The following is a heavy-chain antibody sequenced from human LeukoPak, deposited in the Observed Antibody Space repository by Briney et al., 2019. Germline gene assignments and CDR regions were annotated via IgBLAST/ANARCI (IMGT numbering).Heavy chain of an antibody. CDR2: IDYSAST. CDR3: AKDWNNYYYFDY. V-gene: IGHV4-59*01. CDR1: GGSISTYY. J-gene: IGHJ4*02. D-gene: IGHD1/OR15-1a*01. Sequence: SETLSLTCTVSGGSISTYYWSWIRQRPGKGLEWIAYIDYSASTNYNPSLKSRVTISVDTSKDQFSLKLSSVTAADTAVYYCAKDWNNYYYFDYWGQGTLVTVSS.